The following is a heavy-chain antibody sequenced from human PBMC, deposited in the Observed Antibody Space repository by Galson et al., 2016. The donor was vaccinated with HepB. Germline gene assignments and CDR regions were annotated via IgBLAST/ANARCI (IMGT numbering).Heavy chain of an antibody. Sequence: SVKVSCKASGYSVTTYAMNWVRQAPGQGLEWMGWINTNTGKSTYAQAFTGRFVFSLDTSVSTTYLQISGLKAEDTAVYYCARDMGYCSSTSCYVTAFGMWGQATMITVSS. CDR1: GYSVTTYA. V-gene: IGHV7-4-1*02. J-gene: IGHJ3*02. CDR2: INTNTGKS. CDR3: ARDMGYCSSTSCYVTAFGM. D-gene: IGHD2-2*01.